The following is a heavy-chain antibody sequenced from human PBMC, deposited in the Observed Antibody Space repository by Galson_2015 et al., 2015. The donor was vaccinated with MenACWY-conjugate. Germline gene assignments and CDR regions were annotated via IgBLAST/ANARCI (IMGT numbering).Heavy chain of an antibody. Sequence: SLRLSCAASEFTLSGYWMHWVRQAPGKGLVWVSRINSDGSSTSYAESVKGRFTISRDNAKNTLYLQMNSLGAEDTAVYYCTRGKGGYGRFDPCGQGTLVTVSS. V-gene: IGHV3-74*01. J-gene: IGHJ5*02. CDR3: TRGKGGYGRFDP. D-gene: IGHD5-12*01. CDR1: EFTLSGYW. CDR2: INSDGSST.